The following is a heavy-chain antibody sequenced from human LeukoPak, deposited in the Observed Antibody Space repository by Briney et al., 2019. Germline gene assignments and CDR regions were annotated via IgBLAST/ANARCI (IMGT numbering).Heavy chain of an antibody. D-gene: IGHD3-22*01. J-gene: IGHJ3*02. CDR1: GYTFTGYY. CDR2: INPNSGGT. CDR3: ARYYYDSSGYPGAFDI. Sequence: ASVKVSCKASGYTFTGYYMQRVRQAPGQGLEWMGRINPNSGGTNYAQKFQGRVTMTRDTSISTAYMELSRLRSVDTAVYYCARYYYDSSGYPGAFDIWGQGTMVTVSS. V-gene: IGHV1-2*06.